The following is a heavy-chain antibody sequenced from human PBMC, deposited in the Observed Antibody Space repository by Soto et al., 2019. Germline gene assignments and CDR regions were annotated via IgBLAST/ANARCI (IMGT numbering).Heavy chain of an antibody. Sequence: GASVKVSCKASGGTFSSYAISWVRQAPGQGLEWMGGIIPIFGTANYAQKFQGRVTITADESTSTAYMELSSLRSEDTAVYYCARDRRFGMATINFLDYWGQGTLVTVSS. V-gene: IGHV1-69*13. D-gene: IGHD5-12*01. J-gene: IGHJ4*02. CDR1: GGTFSSYA. CDR2: IIPIFGTA. CDR3: ARDRRFGMATINFLDY.